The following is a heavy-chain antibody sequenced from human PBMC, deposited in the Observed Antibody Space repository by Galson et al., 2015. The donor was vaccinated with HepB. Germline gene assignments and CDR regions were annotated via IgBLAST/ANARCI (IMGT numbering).Heavy chain of an antibody. CDR3: ARHSPIAAAGNKWHYYYYGMDV. J-gene: IGHJ6*02. Sequence: QSGAEVKKPGESLKISCKGSGYSFTSYWIGWVRQMPGKGLEWMGIIYPGDSDTRYSPSFQGQVTISADKSISTAYLQWSSLKASDTAMYYCARHSPIAAAGNKWHYYYYGMDVWGQGTTVTVSS. D-gene: IGHD6-13*01. CDR1: GYSFTSYW. CDR2: IYPGDSDT. V-gene: IGHV5-51*01.